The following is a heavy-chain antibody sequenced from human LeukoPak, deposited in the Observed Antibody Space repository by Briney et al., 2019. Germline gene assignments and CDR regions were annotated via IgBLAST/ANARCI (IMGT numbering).Heavy chain of an antibody. J-gene: IGHJ4*02. Sequence: GGSPRLSCALSGFTFSSYGMYWVRQAPDKGLEWVAFIRNDGSDKYYTGSVKGRFTISRDNSKNTLHLQMNSLRAEDTAVYYCARDSTGWYYHYWGQGTLVTVSS. CDR1: GFTFSSYG. CDR3: ARDSTGWYYHY. V-gene: IGHV3-30*02. CDR2: IRNDGSDK. D-gene: IGHD6-19*01.